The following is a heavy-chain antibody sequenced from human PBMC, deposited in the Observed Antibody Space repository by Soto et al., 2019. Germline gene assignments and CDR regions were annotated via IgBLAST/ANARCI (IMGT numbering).Heavy chain of an antibody. Sequence: EVHLVESGGGLVKPGESLRLSCAASGFTFNTYSMNWVRQAPGKGLEWVSSISSTNSYIYYADSVKGRFTISRDNAQNSLYLQMNSLSAEDTAVYYFARPRRYTSSFDYWGQGTLVTVSS. CDR1: GFTFNTYS. J-gene: IGHJ4*02. D-gene: IGHD6-13*01. V-gene: IGHV3-21*01. CDR2: ISSTNSYI. CDR3: ARPRRYTSSFDY.